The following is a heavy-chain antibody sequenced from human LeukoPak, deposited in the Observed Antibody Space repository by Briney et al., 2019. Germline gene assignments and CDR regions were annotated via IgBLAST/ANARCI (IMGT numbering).Heavy chain of an antibody. J-gene: IGHJ6*03. CDR1: GYTFTSYD. V-gene: IGHV1-8*01. D-gene: IGHD6-19*01. CDR3: ARGKWLETGAPDYYYMDV. CDR2: MNPNSGNT. Sequence: VASVKVSCKASGYTFTSYDINWVRQATGQGLEWMGWMNPNSGNTGYAQKFQGRVTITTDESTSTAYMELSSLRSEDTAVYYCARGKWLETGAPDYYYMDVWGKGTTVTVSS.